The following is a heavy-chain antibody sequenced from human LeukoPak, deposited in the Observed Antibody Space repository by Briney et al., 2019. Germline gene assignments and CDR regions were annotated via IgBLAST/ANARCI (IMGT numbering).Heavy chain of an antibody. Sequence: SGTLSLTCAVSGGSISSRNYWSWVRQSPGKGLEWIGEIYHSGSPNYNPSLKSRVTISVDTSKNQFSLKLSSVTAADTAVYYCARGRGTYSSGWYGWLPPGPNDYWGQGTLVTVSS. CDR1: GGSISSRNY. V-gene: IGHV4-4*02. CDR2: IYHSGSP. D-gene: IGHD6-19*01. CDR3: ARGRGTYSSGWYGWLPPGPNDY. J-gene: IGHJ4*02.